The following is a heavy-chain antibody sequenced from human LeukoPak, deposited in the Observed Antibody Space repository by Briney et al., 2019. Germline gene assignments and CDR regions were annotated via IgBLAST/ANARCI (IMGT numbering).Heavy chain of an antibody. CDR3: ARIKSLYDFWSGSERGKVLDY. CDR1: GGPISSSSYY. V-gene: IGHV4-39*07. D-gene: IGHD3-3*01. CDR2: IYYSGST. J-gene: IGHJ4*02. Sequence: SSETLSLTCTVSGGPISSSSYYWGWIRQPPGKGLEWIGSIYYSGSTYYNPSLKSRVTISVDTSKNQFSLKLSSVTAADTAVYYCARIKSLYDFWSGSERGKVLDYWGQGTLVTVSS.